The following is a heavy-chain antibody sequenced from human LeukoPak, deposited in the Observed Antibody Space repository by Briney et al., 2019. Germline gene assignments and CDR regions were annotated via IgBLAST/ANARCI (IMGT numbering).Heavy chain of an antibody. V-gene: IGHV1-8*01. CDR2: MNPNSGNT. CDR1: GYTFTSYD. Sequence: ASVKVSCKASGYTFTSYDINRVRQATGQGLEWMGWMNPNSGNTGYAQKFQGRVTMTRNTSISTAYMELSSLRSEDTAVYYCASIRNDLVVVGPDAFDIWGQGTMVTVSS. J-gene: IGHJ3*02. D-gene: IGHD2-15*01. CDR3: ASIRNDLVVVGPDAFDI.